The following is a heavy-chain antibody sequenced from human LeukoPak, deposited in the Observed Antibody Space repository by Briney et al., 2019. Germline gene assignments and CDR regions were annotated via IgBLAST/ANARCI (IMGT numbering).Heavy chain of an antibody. D-gene: IGHD3-9*01. V-gene: IGHV4-34*01. CDR1: GGSFSGYC. CDR2: INHSGST. J-gene: IGHJ4*02. Sequence: SETLSLTCAVYGGSFSGYCWSWIRQPPGKGLEWIGEINHSGSTNYNPSLKSRVTISVDTSKNQFSLKLSSVTAADTAVYYCARGPYILTGYYIDYWGQGTLVTVSS. CDR3: ARGPYILTGYYIDY.